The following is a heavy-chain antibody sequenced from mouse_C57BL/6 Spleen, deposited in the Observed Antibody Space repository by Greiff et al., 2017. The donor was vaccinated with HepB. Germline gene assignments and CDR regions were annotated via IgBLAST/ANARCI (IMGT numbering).Heavy chain of an antibody. CDR2: IDPSDSYT. D-gene: IGHD2-5*01. CDR1: GYTFTSYW. Sequence: QVQLQQSGAELVKPGASVKLSCKASGYTFTSYWMQWVKQRPGQGLEWIGEIDPSDSYTNYNQKFKGKATLTVDTSSSTAYMQLSSLTSEDSAVYYCAYYSNSQGLYWGQGTTLTVSS. J-gene: IGHJ2*01. V-gene: IGHV1-50*01. CDR3: AYYSNSQGLY.